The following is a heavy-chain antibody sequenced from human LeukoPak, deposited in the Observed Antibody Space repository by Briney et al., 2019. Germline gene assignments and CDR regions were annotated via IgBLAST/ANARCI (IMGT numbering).Heavy chain of an antibody. CDR2: SYSSGTS. D-gene: IGHD2-2*01. CDR3: ARSRTHGLDV. CDR1: GGSITNYY. Sequence: PSETLSLTCSVSGGSITNYYWSWIRQSAGQGLEGIGRSYSSGTSNYNPSLKSRVIMSIDTSKSQLSLKLSHVTVADTALYFCARSRTHGLDVWGPGTTVSVS. J-gene: IGHJ6*02. V-gene: IGHV4-4*07.